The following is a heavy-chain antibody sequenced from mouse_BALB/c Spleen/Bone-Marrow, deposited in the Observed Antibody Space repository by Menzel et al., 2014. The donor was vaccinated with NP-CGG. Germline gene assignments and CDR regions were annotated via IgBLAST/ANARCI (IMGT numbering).Heavy chain of an antibody. Sequence: EVQLQQSGPELVKPGASMKISCKASGYSFTGYTMNWVKQSHGKNLEWIGLINPYNGGTSYNQKFMGKATLTVDKSSSTDYIELLSLTSEDSAVYYCARWDYYGYAMDYWGQGTSVTGSS. V-gene: IGHV1-18*01. D-gene: IGHD1-1*01. CDR2: INPYNGGT. CDR3: ARWDYYGYAMDY. J-gene: IGHJ4*01. CDR1: GYSFTGYT.